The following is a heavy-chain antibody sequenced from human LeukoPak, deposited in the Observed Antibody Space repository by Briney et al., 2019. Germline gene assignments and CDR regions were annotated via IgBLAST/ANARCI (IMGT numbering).Heavy chain of an antibody. CDR2: IYYSGST. CDR3: ARPHYDILTGYPDNWFDP. Sequence: SETLSLTCTVSGGSISSNSYYWGWVRQPPGKGLEWIGSIYYSGSTYYNPSLKSRVTISVDTSKNQFSLKLSSVTAADTAVYYCARPHYDILTGYPDNWFDPWGQGTLVTVSS. J-gene: IGHJ5*02. CDR1: GGSISSNSYY. V-gene: IGHV4-39*07. D-gene: IGHD3-9*01.